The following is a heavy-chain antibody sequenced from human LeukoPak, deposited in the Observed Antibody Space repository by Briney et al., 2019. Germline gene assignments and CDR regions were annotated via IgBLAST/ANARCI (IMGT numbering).Heavy chain of an antibody. CDR1: GFTFSDHS. D-gene: IGHD2-2*02. Sequence: PGGSLRLSCAASGFTFSDHSMTWVRQAPRKGLEWVSSINSGSTYIFYADSVKGRFTISRDNAKNLLYLLVNSLRADDTALYYCARGCAGSTCSTRHFDYWGQGTLVTVSS. CDR2: INSGSTYI. J-gene: IGHJ4*02. CDR3: ARGCAGSTCSTRHFDY. V-gene: IGHV3-21*06.